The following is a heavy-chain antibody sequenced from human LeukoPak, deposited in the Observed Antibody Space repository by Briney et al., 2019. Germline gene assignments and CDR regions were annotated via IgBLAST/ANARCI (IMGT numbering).Heavy chain of an antibody. D-gene: IGHD5-12*01. J-gene: IGHJ4*02. CDR1: GGSISSSSYY. V-gene: IGHV4-39*07. CDR2: IYYSGST. CDR3: ARGDSGYDFGRRWTVFDY. Sequence: PSETLSLTCTVSGGSISSSSYYWGWIRQPPGKGLEWIGSIYYSGSTYYNPSLKSRVTISVDTSKNQLSLKLNSVTAADTAMYYCARGDSGYDFGRRWTVFDYWGQGTLVTVSS.